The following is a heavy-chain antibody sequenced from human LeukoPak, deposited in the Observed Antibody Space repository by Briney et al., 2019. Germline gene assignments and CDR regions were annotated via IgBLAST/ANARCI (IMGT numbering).Heavy chain of an antibody. J-gene: IGHJ4*02. Sequence: SEALSLTCTVSGGSISSSNHYWGWIRQPPGKGLEWIGSLSSGGSTYYNPSLKSRVTISVGTSKNQFSLRLSSMTAADTAVYYCARHRYGDYNYWGQGTLVTVSS. D-gene: IGHD4-17*01. V-gene: IGHV4-39*01. CDR3: ARHRYGDYNY. CDR2: LSSGGST. CDR1: GGSISSSNHY.